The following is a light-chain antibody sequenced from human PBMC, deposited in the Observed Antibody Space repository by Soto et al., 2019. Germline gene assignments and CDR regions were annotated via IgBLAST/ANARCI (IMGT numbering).Light chain of an antibody. CDR1: QTVNNN. V-gene: IGKV3D-15*01. J-gene: IGKJ3*01. CDR2: AAS. Sequence: IVMTQSPATLSVSPGERATLSCRASQTVNNNLAWYQQRPGQAPRLLIYAASTRATGVPARFSGSGTGTEFTLTISSRQAEDFAVYYSQQYNTWPPACESVGPGIKVDVK. CDR3: QQYNTWPPACES.